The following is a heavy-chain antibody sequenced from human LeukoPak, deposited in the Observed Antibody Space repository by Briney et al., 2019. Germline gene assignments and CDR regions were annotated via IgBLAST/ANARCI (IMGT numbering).Heavy chain of an antibody. CDR1: GYTFTSYG. D-gene: IGHD3-10*02. Sequence: ASVKVSCKASGYTFTSYGISWVRQAPGQGLEWMGWISAYNGNTNYAQKLQGRVTMTTDTSTSTAYMELRSLGSDDTAVYYRAREARVAQMLGGDYWGQGTLVTVSS. CDR2: ISAYNGNT. V-gene: IGHV1-18*01. CDR3: AREARVAQMLGGDY. J-gene: IGHJ4*02.